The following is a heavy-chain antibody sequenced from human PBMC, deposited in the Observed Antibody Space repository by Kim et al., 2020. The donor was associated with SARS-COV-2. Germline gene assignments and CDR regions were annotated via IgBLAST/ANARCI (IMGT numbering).Heavy chain of an antibody. CDR1: GFTFSSYG. D-gene: IGHD6-13*01. V-gene: IGHV3-30*18. CDR3: AKWYSSSWGAFDI. Sequence: GGSLRLSCAASGFTFSSYGMHWVRQAPGKGLEWVAVISYDGSNKYYADSVKGRFTISRDNSKNTLYLQMNSLRAEDTAVYYCAKWYSSSWGAFDIWGQG. J-gene: IGHJ3*02. CDR2: ISYDGSNK.